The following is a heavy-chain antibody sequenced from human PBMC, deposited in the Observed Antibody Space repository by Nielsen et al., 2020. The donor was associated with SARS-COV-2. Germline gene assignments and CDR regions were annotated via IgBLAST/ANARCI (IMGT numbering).Heavy chain of an antibody. CDR2: ISYDGSNK. CDR1: GFTFSSYA. V-gene: IGHV3-30*04. CDR3: ARDGSGSYFSWFDP. J-gene: IGHJ5*02. D-gene: IGHD1-26*01. Sequence: GGSLRLSCAASGFTFSSYAMHWVRQAPGKGLEWVAVISYDGSNKYYADSVKGRFTISRDNSKNTLYLQMNSLRAEDTAVYYCARDGSGSYFSWFDPWGQGTLVTVSS.